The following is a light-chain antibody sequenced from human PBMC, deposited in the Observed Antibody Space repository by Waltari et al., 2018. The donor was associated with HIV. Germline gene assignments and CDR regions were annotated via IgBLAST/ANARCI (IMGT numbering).Light chain of an antibody. Sequence: DIQMTQFPSPLSASVGDRITVTCRASQNITDYLNWYHHKQGKAPRLLIYGTSRLQSGVPTRFSGSGSGTYFTLTIGSLQPEDFATYYCQQTYSTPWTFGQGTKVEFK. V-gene: IGKV1-39*01. CDR3: QQTYSTPWT. J-gene: IGKJ1*01. CDR2: GTS. CDR1: QNITDY.